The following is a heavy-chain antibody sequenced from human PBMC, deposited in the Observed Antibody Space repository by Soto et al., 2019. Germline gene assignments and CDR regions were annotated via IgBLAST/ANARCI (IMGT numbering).Heavy chain of an antibody. CDR1: DGSSSSYD. CDR2: IYYGGTV. D-gene: IGHD5-12*01. Sequence: PSETMSVTCTVADGSSSSYDGSWIRQKPWKVLEWIGYIYYGGTVNYNPSLKSRVTISVDTSKNQFSLRLSSVTAADTAVYYCGRGAGGYSGYNLIPPFDYWGQGTLVTVSS. CDR3: GRGAGGYSGYNLIPPFDY. V-gene: IGHV4-59*01. J-gene: IGHJ4*02.